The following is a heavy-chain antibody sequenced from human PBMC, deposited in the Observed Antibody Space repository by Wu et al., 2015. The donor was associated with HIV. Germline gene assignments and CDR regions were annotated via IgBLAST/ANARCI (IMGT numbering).Heavy chain of an antibody. J-gene: IGHJ6*03. CDR3: ARGPGYSSGWYLPDYYYYMDV. D-gene: IGHD6-19*01. Sequence: QVQLVQSGAEVKKPGSSVKVSCKASGGTSAAMLSAGCDRAPGQGLEWMGGIIPIFGTANYAQKFQGRVTITADESTSTAYMELSSLRSEDTAVYYCARGPGYSSGWYLPDYYYYMDVWGKGTTVTVSS. CDR2: IIPIFGTA. V-gene: IGHV1-69*12. CDR1: GGTSAAML.